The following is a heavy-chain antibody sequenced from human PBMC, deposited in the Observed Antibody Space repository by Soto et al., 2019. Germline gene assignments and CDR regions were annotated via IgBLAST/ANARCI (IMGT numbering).Heavy chain of an antibody. CDR1: RSTYTSYG. CDR2: ISGFNGNT. CDR3: ARIGVSSGHESPDFDS. D-gene: IGHD3-16*01. V-gene: IGHV1-18*01. Sequence: EASVKVYFKDSRSTYTSYGISLVRPHPGQGLEWMGWISGFNGNTNYAADLQGRVTMTTDTSTSTAYMELRGLRSDDTAVYYCARIGVSSGHESPDFDSWGQGNLVTLS. J-gene: IGHJ4*02.